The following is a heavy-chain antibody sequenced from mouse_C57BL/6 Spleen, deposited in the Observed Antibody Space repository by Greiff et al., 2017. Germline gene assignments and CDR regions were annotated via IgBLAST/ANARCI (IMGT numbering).Heavy chain of an antibody. CDR1: GYTFTSYW. Sequence: HVQLQPPWAELVKPGASVKLSCKASGYTFTSYWMHWVKQRPGRGLEWIVRIAPNSGGTKYNEKFKSKATLPVDKSSSSSYMQLRSLTSEDSAVYYCARDGYYGSSPPWFAYWGQGTLVTVSA. CDR3: ARDGYYGSSPPWFAY. J-gene: IGHJ3*01. V-gene: IGHV1-72*01. D-gene: IGHD1-1*01. CDR2: IAPNSGGT.